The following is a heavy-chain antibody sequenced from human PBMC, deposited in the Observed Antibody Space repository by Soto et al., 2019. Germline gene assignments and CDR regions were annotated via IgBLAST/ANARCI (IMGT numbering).Heavy chain of an antibody. Sequence: QVQLQQWGAGLLKPSETLSLTCAVYGGSFSTYYWSWMRQPPGKGLEWIGEINHSGRTNYNPSLKSRVAMSVDKSKNQFSLMLTSVTAADRAVYYCARGGATPMVLTYWGQGNLVTVS. CDR3: ARGGATPMVLTY. CDR2: INHSGRT. CDR1: GGSFSTYY. J-gene: IGHJ4*02. D-gene: IGHD5-18*01. V-gene: IGHV4-34*01.